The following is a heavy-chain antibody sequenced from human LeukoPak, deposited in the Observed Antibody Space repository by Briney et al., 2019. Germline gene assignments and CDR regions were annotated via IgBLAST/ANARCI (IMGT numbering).Heavy chain of an antibody. CDR1: GGSISSYY. CDR2: IYYSGST. J-gene: IGHJ4*02. CDR3: ARRRSSYFDY. Sequence: SETLSLTCTVSGGSISSYYWSWIRQPPWKGLERVGYIYYSGSTNYNPSLKSRVTISVDTSKNQFSLKLSSVTAADTAVYYCARRRSSYFDYWGQGTLVTVSS. V-gene: IGHV4-59*08. D-gene: IGHD6-13*01.